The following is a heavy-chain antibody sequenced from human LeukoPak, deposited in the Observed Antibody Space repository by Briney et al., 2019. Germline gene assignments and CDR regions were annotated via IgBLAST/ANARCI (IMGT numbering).Heavy chain of an antibody. CDR1: GGSISSSNW. V-gene: IGHV4-4*02. D-gene: IGHD3-22*01. Sequence: SETLSLTCAVSGGSISSSNWWSWVRQPPGKGLEWIGEIYHSGSTNYNPSLKSRVTISVDTSKNQFSLKLSSVTAADTAVYYCARYYYDSSGSTIYYYYYGMDVWGQGTTVTVSS. CDR3: ARYYYDSSGSTIYYYYYGMDV. J-gene: IGHJ6*02. CDR2: IYHSGST.